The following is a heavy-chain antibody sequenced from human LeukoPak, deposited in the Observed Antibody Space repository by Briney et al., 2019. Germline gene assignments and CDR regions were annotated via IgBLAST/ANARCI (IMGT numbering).Heavy chain of an antibody. CDR3: ARDARRWGSGKGTSLDY. D-gene: IGHD3-10*01. J-gene: IGHJ4*02. Sequence: ASVKVPCKASGYTFTGHYMHWVRQAPGQGLEGMGWINPNSGATKYAQKFQGRVTMTRDTSISTAYMELSRLRSDDTAVYYCARDARRWGSGKGTSLDYWGQGTLVTVSS. CDR1: GYTFTGHY. V-gene: IGHV1-2*02. CDR2: INPNSGAT.